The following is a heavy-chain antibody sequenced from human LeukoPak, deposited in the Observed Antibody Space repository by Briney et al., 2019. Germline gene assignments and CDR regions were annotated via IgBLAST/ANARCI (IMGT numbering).Heavy chain of an antibody. Sequence: GGSLRLSCAASGFTFDDYAMHWVRQAPGKGLEWVSLISGDGGSTYYADPVKGRFTISRDNSKNSLYLQMNSLRTEDTALYYCAKSLKYSSGWYLTDSYYYYMDVWGKGTTVTVSS. CDR1: GFTFDDYA. V-gene: IGHV3-43*02. D-gene: IGHD6-19*01. CDR3: AKSLKYSSGWYLTDSYYYYMDV. J-gene: IGHJ6*03. CDR2: ISGDGGST.